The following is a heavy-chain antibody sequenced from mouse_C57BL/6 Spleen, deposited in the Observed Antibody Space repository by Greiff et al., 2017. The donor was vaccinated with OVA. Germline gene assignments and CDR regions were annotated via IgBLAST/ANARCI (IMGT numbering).Heavy chain of an antibody. CDR3: ARRDYYGSLDY. Sequence: EVMLVESGGGLVKPGGSPKLSCAASGFTFSDYGMHWVRQAPEKGLEWVAYISSGSSTIYYADTVKGRFTISRDNAKNTLFLQMTSLRSEDTAMYYCARRDYYGSLDYWGQGTTLTVSA. D-gene: IGHD1-1*01. V-gene: IGHV5-17*01. J-gene: IGHJ2*01. CDR2: ISSGSSTI. CDR1: GFTFSDYG.